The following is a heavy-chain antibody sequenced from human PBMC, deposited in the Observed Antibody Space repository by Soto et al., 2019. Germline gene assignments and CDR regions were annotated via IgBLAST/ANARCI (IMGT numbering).Heavy chain of an antibody. CDR3: AKVPMGSLIGGMDV. Sequence: PGGSLRLSCAASGFTFSSYGMHWVRQAPGKGLEWVAVISYDGSNKYYADSVKGRFTISRDNSKNTLYLQMNSLRAEDTAVYYCAKVPMGSLIGGMDVWGQGTTVTVSS. D-gene: IGHD3-10*01. J-gene: IGHJ6*02. V-gene: IGHV3-30*18. CDR2: ISYDGSNK. CDR1: GFTFSSYG.